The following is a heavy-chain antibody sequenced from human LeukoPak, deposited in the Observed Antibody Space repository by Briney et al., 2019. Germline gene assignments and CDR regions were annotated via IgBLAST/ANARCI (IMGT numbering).Heavy chain of an antibody. V-gene: IGHV1-46*01. CDR1: GYTFTSYY. CDR2: INPSGGST. CDR3: ARGNYDFWSGYRNYYYYYMDV. D-gene: IGHD3-3*01. J-gene: IGHJ6*03. Sequence: ASVKVSCKASGYTFTSYYMHWVRQAPGQGLEWMGIINPSGGSTSYAQKFQGRVTMTRDMSTSTVYMELSSLRSEDTAVYYCARGNYDFWSGYRNYYYYYMDVWGKGTTVTVSS.